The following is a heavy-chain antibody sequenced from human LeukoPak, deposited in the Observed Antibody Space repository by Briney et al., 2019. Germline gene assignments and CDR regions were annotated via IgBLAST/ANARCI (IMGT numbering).Heavy chain of an antibody. CDR1: GFTFSSYW. Sequence: GGSLRLSCAASGFTFSSYWMSWVRQAPGKGLEWVANIKQDGSEKYYVDSVKGRFTISRDNAKNSLYLQMNSLRAEDTAVYYCARFVYDQLQEYYFDYWGQGTLVTVSS. V-gene: IGHV3-7*01. D-gene: IGHD2-2*01. CDR3: ARFVYDQLQEYYFDY. CDR2: IKQDGSEK. J-gene: IGHJ4*02.